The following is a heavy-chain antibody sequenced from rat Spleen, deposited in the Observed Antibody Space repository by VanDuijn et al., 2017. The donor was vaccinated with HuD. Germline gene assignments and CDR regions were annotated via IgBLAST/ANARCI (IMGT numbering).Heavy chain of an antibody. V-gene: IGHV2-27*01. J-gene: IGHJ3*01. CDR3: ARDTMEGWFAY. Sequence: QVQLKESEPDLVQPSQTLSLTCTVSGFSLTSYHVHWVRQPPGKGLEWMGRIQSGGSTDYNSALKSRLSISRDTSKSQVFLKMNSLQTEDTAMYFCARDTMEGWFAYWGQGTLVTVSS. CDR1: GFSLTSYH. CDR2: IQSGGST. D-gene: IGHD1-7*01.